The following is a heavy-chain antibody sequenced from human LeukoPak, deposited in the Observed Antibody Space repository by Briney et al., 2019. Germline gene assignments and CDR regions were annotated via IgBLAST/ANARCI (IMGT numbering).Heavy chain of an antibody. CDR1: GYTFTSYG. CDR2: IIPILGIA. V-gene: IGHV1-69*04. J-gene: IGHJ4*02. CDR3: ARDNYDSSGYSKYYFDY. D-gene: IGHD3-22*01. Sequence: SVKVSCKASGYTFTSYGISWVRQAPGQGLEWMGRIIPILGIANYAQKFQGRVTITADKSTSTAYMELSSLRSEDTAVYYCARDNYDSSGYSKYYFDYWGQGTLVTVSS.